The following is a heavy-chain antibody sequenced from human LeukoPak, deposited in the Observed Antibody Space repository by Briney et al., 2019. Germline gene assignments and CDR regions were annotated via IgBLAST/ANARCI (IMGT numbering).Heavy chain of an antibody. CDR3: ARFGMEWLLYRTYYYYGMDV. CDR1: GGTFSSYA. D-gene: IGHD3-3*01. CDR2: IIPIFGTA. Sequence: ASVKVSCKASGGTFSSYAIGWVRQAPGQGLEWMGGIIPIFGTANYAQKFQGRVTITADESTSTAYMELSSLRSEDTAVYYCARFGMEWLLYRTYYYYGMDVWGQGTTVTVSS. V-gene: IGHV1-69*13. J-gene: IGHJ6*02.